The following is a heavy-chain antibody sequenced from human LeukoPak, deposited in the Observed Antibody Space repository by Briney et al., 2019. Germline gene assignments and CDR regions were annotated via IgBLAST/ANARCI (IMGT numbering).Heavy chain of an antibody. Sequence: GASVKVSCKASGYTFTGYYMHWVRQAPGQGLEWRGWINPNSGGTNYAQKFQGWVTMTRDTSISTAYMELSRLRSDDTAVYYCARANGLRFGELISGFDYWGQGTLVTVSS. CDR2: INPNSGGT. J-gene: IGHJ4*02. D-gene: IGHD3-10*01. V-gene: IGHV1-2*04. CDR3: ARANGLRFGELISGFDY. CDR1: GYTFTGYY.